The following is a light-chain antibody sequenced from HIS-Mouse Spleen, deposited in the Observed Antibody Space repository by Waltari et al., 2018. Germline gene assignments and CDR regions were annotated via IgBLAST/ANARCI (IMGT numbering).Light chain of an antibody. CDR1: SSNIGSNT. V-gene: IGLV1-44*01. CDR2: GNK. J-gene: IGLJ2*01. CDR3: AAWDDSLNGVV. Sequence: QSVLTQPPSASGTPGQRVTISCSGSSSNIGSNTVTWYPQLPGTAPTLPIYGNKHGPSGVPDRFSGSKSGTSASLTISGLQSEDEADYYCAAWDDSLNGVVFGGGTKLTVL.